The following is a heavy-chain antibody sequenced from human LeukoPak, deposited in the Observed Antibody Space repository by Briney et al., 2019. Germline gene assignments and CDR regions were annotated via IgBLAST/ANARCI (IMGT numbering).Heavy chain of an antibody. CDR1: GYTFTDYY. Sequence: ASVKVSCKASGYTFTDYYMHWVRQAPGQGLEWMGWIIPNSGGTEYEQKFQGRVTMTRDTSISTVYMELRSLRSDDTAVYYCARVYYDFWSGYYYYMDVWGKGTTVTVSS. V-gene: IGHV1-2*02. J-gene: IGHJ6*03. D-gene: IGHD3-3*01. CDR2: IIPNSGGT. CDR3: ARVYYDFWSGYYYYMDV.